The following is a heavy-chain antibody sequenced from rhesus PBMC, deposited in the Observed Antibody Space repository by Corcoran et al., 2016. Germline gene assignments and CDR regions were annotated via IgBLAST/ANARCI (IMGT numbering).Heavy chain of an antibody. CDR2: IYGSGSST. J-gene: IGHJ6*01. Sequence: QLQLQESGPGLVKPSETLSLTCAVSGGSISSSYWGWVRQAPGKGLEWIGYIYGSGSSTNYNPSLMSRVTLSVDTSKNQLSLKLSSVTAADTAVYYCARDKDCTSTTCPRGDYGLDSWGQGVVVTVSS. CDR1: GGSISSSY. D-gene: IGHD2-2*01. CDR3: ARDKDCTSTTCPRGDYGLDS. V-gene: IGHV4-169*02.